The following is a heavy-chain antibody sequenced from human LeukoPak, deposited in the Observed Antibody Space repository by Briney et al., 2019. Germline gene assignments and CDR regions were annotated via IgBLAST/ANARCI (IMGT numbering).Heavy chain of an antibody. D-gene: IGHD3-22*01. CDR3: ARAPSDSSGYYPEYFQH. CDR2: IKSDGST. CDR1: GFTFSSYA. Sequence: GGSLRLSCAASGFTFSSYAMSWVRQAPGKGLVWVSRIKSDGSTNYADSVKGRFTISRDNAKNTLYLQMNSLRAEDTAVYYCARAPSDSSGYYPEYFQHWGQGTLVTVSS. J-gene: IGHJ1*01. V-gene: IGHV3-74*01.